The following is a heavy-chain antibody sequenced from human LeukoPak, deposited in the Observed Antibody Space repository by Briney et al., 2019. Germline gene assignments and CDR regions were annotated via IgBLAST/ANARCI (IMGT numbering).Heavy chain of an antibody. Sequence: GRSLRLSCAASGFTFDDYAMHWVRQAPGKGLEWVSGISWNSGSIGYADYVKGRFTISRDNAKNSLYLQMNSLRAEDMALYYCAKGLSDTVTTPFDYWGQGTLVTVSS. CDR3: AKGLSDTVTTPFDY. V-gene: IGHV3-9*03. CDR1: GFTFDDYA. D-gene: IGHD4-17*01. CDR2: ISWNSGSI. J-gene: IGHJ4*02.